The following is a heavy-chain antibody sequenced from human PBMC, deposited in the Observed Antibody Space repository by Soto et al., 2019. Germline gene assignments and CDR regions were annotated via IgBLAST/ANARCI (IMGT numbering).Heavy chain of an antibody. CDR1: GFSLSTSGVG. D-gene: IGHD7-27*01. J-gene: IGHJ5*02. CDR3: AHRHLKDTGDLRWFDP. V-gene: IGHV2-5*02. Sequence: KESGPTLVNPTQTLTLTCTFSGFSLSTSGVGVGWIRQPPGKALEWLALIYWDDDKRYSPSLKSRLTITKDTSKNQVVLTMTNMDPVDTATYYCAHRHLKDTGDLRWFDPWGQGTLVTVSS. CDR2: IYWDDDK.